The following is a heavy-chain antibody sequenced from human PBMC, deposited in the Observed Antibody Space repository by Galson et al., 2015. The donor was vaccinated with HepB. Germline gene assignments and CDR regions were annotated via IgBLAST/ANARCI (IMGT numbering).Heavy chain of an antibody. CDR3: ARVHFGSGSSSAYWYFDL. V-gene: IGHV3-48*02. CDR1: GFTFSSYT. Sequence: SLRLSCAASGFTFSSYTMNWVRQAPGKGLEWLSYISTDSSTIYYADSVKGRFTISRDNAKNSLYLQMHSLRDEDTAVYYCARVHFGSGSSSAYWYFDLWGRGALVTVSS. CDR2: ISTDSSTI. D-gene: IGHD3-10*01. J-gene: IGHJ2*01.